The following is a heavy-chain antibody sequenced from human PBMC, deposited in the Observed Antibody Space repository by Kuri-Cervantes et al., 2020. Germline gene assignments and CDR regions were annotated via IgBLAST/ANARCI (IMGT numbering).Heavy chain of an antibody. Sequence: GSLRPSCAVSGGSISSSNWWSWVRQPPGKGLEWIGEIYHSGSTNYNPSLKSRVTISVDKSKNQFSLKLSSVAAADTAVYYCARESGYSYGFFYFDYWGQGTLVTVSS. V-gene: IGHV4-4*02. CDR3: ARESGYSYGFFYFDY. J-gene: IGHJ4*02. CDR2: IYHSGST. D-gene: IGHD5-18*01. CDR1: GGSISSSNW.